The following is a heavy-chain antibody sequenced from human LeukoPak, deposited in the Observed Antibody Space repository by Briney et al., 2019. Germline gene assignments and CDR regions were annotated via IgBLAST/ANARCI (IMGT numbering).Heavy chain of an antibody. CDR3: AKEGSIFGVVIRPYYFDY. V-gene: IGHV1-46*01. D-gene: IGHD3-3*01. CDR2: INPSGGST. J-gene: IGHJ4*02. CDR1: GYTFTSYG. Sequence: ASVKVSCKASGYTFTSYGISWARQAPGQGLEWMGIINPSGGSTSYAQKFQGRVTMTRDTSTSTVYMELSSLRSEDTAVYYCAKEGSIFGVVIRPYYFDYWGQGTLVTVSS.